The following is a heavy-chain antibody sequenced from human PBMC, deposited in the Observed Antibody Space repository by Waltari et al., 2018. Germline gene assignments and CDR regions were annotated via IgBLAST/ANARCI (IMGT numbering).Heavy chain of an antibody. V-gene: IGHV3-7*01. CDR1: GFTFSNYW. CDR2: VQHDGTEK. J-gene: IGHJ4*02. CDR3: ARGGGSLDY. Sequence: EVQLVESGGGLVQPGGSLRLSCAASGFTFSNYWMNWLRQAPGKGLEWVANVQHDGTEKYYLDSVKGRFTISRDNAKNTLYLQMNSLRAEDTAVYYCARGGGSLDYWGQGTQVTVSS. D-gene: IGHD3-10*01.